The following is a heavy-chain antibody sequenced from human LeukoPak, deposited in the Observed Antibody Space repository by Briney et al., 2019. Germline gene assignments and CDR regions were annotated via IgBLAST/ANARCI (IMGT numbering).Heavy chain of an antibody. CDR3: ARSRFGSGSYVIDY. J-gene: IGHJ4*02. CDR2: INHSGST. Sequence: PSETLSLTCAVYGGSFSGYYWSWIRQPPGKGLEWIGEINHSGSTNYNPSLKSRVTISVDTSKDQFSLKLSSVTAADTAVYYCARSRFGSGSYVIDYWGQGTLVTVSS. CDR1: GGSFSGYY. V-gene: IGHV4-34*01. D-gene: IGHD3-10*01.